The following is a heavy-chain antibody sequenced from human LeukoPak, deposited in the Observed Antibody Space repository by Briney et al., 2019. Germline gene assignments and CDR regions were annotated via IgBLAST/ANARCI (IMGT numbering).Heavy chain of an antibody. CDR1: GFTFVSSA. Sequence: GGSLRLSCAASGFTFVSSAMHWVRQAPGKGLECVAFIQFDGSFKHYSDSVKGRFTISRDNSKNTLYLEMNSLRPEDTGVYYCATHCSGTACHRDYWGQGTPVTVSS. V-gene: IGHV3-30*02. D-gene: IGHD2-2*01. J-gene: IGHJ4*02. CDR3: ATHCSGTACHRDY. CDR2: IQFDGSFK.